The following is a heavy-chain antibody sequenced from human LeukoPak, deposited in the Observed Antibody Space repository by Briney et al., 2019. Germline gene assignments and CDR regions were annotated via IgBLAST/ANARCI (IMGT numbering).Heavy chain of an antibody. CDR2: ISAYNGNT. Sequence: ASVKVSCTASGYTFTSYGISWVRQAPGQGLEWMGWISAYNGNTNYAQKLQGRVTMTTDTSTSTAYMELRSLRSDDTAVYYCASMTAGPHYYYYGMDVWGQGTTVTVSS. CDR3: ASMTAGPHYYYYGMDV. V-gene: IGHV1-18*01. CDR1: GYTFTSYG. J-gene: IGHJ6*02. D-gene: IGHD6-13*01.